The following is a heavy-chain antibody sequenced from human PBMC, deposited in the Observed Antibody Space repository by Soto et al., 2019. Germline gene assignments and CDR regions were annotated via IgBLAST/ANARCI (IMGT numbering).Heavy chain of an antibody. CDR3: ARGDYYDSNPLAD. V-gene: IGHV4-61*01. CDR1: GGSVSSGSYY. D-gene: IGHD3-22*01. Sequence: QVQLQESGPGLVKPSETLSLTCTVSGGSVSSGSYYWSWIRQPPGKGLEWIGYIYYSGSTNYNPAPKSRVTISVDTSKNPFSLKLSSVTAADTAVYYCARGDYYDSNPLADWGQGTLVTVSS. J-gene: IGHJ4*02. CDR2: IYYSGST.